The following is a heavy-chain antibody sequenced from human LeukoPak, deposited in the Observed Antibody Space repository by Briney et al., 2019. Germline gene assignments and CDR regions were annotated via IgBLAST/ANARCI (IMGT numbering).Heavy chain of an antibody. V-gene: IGHV3-30*04. D-gene: IGHD3-22*01. CDR2: ISYDGSNK. CDR3: ARGSTMIVVAHPALVDY. CDR1: GFTFSSYA. J-gene: IGHJ4*01. Sequence: HPGGSLRLSCAASGFTFSSYAMHWVRQAPGKGLEWVAVISYDGSNKYYADSVKGRFTISRDNSKNTLYLQMNSLRAEDTAVYYCARGSTMIVVAHPALVDYWGQEPWSPSPQ.